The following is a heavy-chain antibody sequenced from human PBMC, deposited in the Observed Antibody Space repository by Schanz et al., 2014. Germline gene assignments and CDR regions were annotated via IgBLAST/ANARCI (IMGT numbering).Heavy chain of an antibody. V-gene: IGHV1-18*04. D-gene: IGHD3-10*01. CDR2: ISPYNGDT. CDR3: ARDPYGSGDAFDI. CDR1: GYTFITYG. Sequence: QVQLVQSGAEVKKPGSSVKVSCKASGYTFITYGFSWVRQAPGQGLEWMGWISPYNGDTNFAQQFQGRVTMTTDTSTNTAYMELRTLRSDDTAVYYCARDPYGSGDAFDIWGQGTMVTVS. J-gene: IGHJ3*02.